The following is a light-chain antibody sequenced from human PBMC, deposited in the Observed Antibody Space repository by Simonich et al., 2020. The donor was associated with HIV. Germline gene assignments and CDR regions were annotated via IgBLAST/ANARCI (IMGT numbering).Light chain of an antibody. CDR2: WAA. Sequence: DIVMTQSPDSLAVSLGEWAPINRNSSPSVLYSSNNKNSLAVYHRKPGPPPKLLIYWAATRESGVPGRFSGSGSGTDCTLTISSLQAEDVAVYYCQQYYSTPLTFGGGTKVEIK. V-gene: IGKV4-1*01. J-gene: IGKJ4*01. CDR3: QQYYSTPLT. CDR1: PSVLYSSNNKNS.